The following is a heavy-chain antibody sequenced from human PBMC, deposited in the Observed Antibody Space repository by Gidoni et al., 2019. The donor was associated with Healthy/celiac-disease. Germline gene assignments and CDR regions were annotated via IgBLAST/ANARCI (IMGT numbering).Heavy chain of an antibody. J-gene: IGHJ3*02. Sequence: WMGWINTNTGNPTYAQGFTGRFVFSLDTSVSTAYLQISSLKAEDTAVYYCAREGLYWGSGGDYLIGHDAFDIWGQGTMVTVSS. D-gene: IGHD4-17*01. CDR2: INTNTGNP. CDR3: AREGLYWGSGGDYLIGHDAFDI. V-gene: IGHV7-4-1*02.